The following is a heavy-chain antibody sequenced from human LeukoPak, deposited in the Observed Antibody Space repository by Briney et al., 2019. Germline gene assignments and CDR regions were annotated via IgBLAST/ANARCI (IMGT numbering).Heavy chain of an antibody. Sequence: SETLSLTCTVSGGSISSGSYYWSWIRQPAGKGLEWIGRIYTSGSTNYNPSLKSRVTISVDTSKNQFSLKLSSVTAADTAVYYCARSPSGSGRRYFDYWGQGTLVTVSS. V-gene: IGHV4-61*02. CDR1: GGSISSGSYY. CDR3: ARSPSGSGRRYFDY. CDR2: IYTSGST. D-gene: IGHD3-10*01. J-gene: IGHJ4*02.